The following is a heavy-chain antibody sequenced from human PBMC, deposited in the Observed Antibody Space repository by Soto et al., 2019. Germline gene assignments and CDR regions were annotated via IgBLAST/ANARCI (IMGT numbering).Heavy chain of an antibody. D-gene: IGHD2-8*01. CDR2: INPNSGGK. J-gene: IGHJ4*02. V-gene: IGHV1-2*02. CDR3: ARDGGLMVYAITGDGDFDY. Sequence: QVQLVQSGAEVKKPGASVKVSCKASGYTFTGYYMHWVRQAPGQGLEWMGWINPNSGGKNYEQKFQGRVTMTRDTSISTAYMELSRLRSDDTAVYYCARDGGLMVYAITGDGDFDYWGQGTLVTVSS. CDR1: GYTFTGYY.